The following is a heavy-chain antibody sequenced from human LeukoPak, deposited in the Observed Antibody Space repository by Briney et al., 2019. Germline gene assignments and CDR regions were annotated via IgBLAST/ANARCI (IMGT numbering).Heavy chain of an antibody. Sequence: GSLRLSCAASGFTFDDYAMHWVRQAPGKGLEYVSAISSNGGSTYYANSVKGRFTISRDNSKNTLYLQMGSLRAEDMAVYYCARGGVYNDDAFDIWGQGTMVTVSS. CDR2: ISSNGGST. V-gene: IGHV3-64*01. J-gene: IGHJ3*02. CDR1: GFTFDDYA. D-gene: IGHD1-1*01. CDR3: ARGGVYNDDAFDI.